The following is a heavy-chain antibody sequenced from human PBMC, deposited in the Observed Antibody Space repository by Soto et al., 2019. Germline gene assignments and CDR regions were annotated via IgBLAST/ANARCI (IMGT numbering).Heavy chain of an antibody. J-gene: IGHJ3*02. Sequence: GGSLRLSCAASGFTFSTYGMHWVRQAPGKGLEWVAFIWYDGSKTYYADSVTGRFTISRDNSKNTLYLQVNSLRAEDTALYYCAWSSVAAQTDAFDIWGQGTMVTVSS. CDR3: AWSSVAAQTDAFDI. CDR2: IWYDGSKT. D-gene: IGHD6-6*01. V-gene: IGHV3-30*02. CDR1: GFTFSTYG.